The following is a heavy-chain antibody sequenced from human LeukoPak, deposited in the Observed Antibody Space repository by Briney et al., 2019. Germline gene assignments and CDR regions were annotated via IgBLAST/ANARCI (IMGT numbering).Heavy chain of an antibody. CDR2: IYHTGST. Sequence: SETLSLTCTISGGSVSDYYWSWIRQSPGKGLEWIGYIYHTGSTSYSPSLKSRVTISTDTSQNQFSLKLSSVTAADTAVYYCASRKLGNDYWGQGTLVTVSS. V-gene: IGHV4-59*02. CDR1: GGSVSDYY. J-gene: IGHJ4*02. D-gene: IGHD7-27*01. CDR3: ASRKLGNDY.